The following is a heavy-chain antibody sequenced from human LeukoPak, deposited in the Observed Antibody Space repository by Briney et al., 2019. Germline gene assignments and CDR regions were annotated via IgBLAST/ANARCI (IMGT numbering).Heavy chain of an antibody. V-gene: IGHV4-31*11. CDR3: ARYCSSTKCPFDF. D-gene: IGHD2-2*01. J-gene: IGHJ4*02. CDR1: GGSISSGIYF. CDR2: IHHSGHT. Sequence: SETLSLTCAVSGGSISSGIYFWSWIRQHPGKGLEWMGYIHHSGHTYYNPSLRSRLTISMDTSKNQFSLSLSAVTDADTAMYYCARYCSSTKCPFDFWGQGTLVTVSS.